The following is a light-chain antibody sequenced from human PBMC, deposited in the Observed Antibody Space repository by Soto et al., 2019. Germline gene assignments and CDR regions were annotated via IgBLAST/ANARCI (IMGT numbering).Light chain of an antibody. J-gene: IGKJ4*01. V-gene: IGKV3-11*01. Sequence: EIVLTQSPATLSLSPGERATLSCRASQSVSSYLAWYQQKPGQAPRLLIYVASNRATGIPARFSGSGSGTDFALTIGSLEPEDFAVYYCQQRSNWPLTFGGGTKVEIK. CDR3: QQRSNWPLT. CDR1: QSVSSY. CDR2: VAS.